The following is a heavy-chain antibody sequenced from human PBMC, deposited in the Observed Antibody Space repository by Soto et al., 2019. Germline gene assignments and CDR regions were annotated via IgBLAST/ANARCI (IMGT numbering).Heavy chain of an antibody. Sequence: ASVKVSCKASGYTLTSYYMHWVRQAPGQGLEWMGIINPSGGSTSYAQKFQGRVTMTRDTSTSTVYMELSSLRSEDTAVYYCARPYCSGGSCYRAHFDYWGQGTLVTVSS. CDR2: INPSGGST. V-gene: IGHV1-46*01. CDR3: ARPYCSGGSCYRAHFDY. CDR1: GYTLTSYY. D-gene: IGHD2-15*01. J-gene: IGHJ4*02.